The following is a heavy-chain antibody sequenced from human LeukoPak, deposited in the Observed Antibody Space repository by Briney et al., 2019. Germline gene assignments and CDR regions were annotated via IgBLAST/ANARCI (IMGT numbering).Heavy chain of an antibody. CDR3: ASTFGLGAF. Sequence: PGGSLRLSCAASGFTFSRYWMSWVRQAPGKGLEWVANTKQDGSEKNYVDSVKGRFTISRDNAKNSLYLQMSSLRAEDTAVYYCASTFGLGAFWGQGTLVTVSS. J-gene: IGHJ4*02. D-gene: IGHD3/OR15-3a*01. V-gene: IGHV3-7*05. CDR1: GFTFSRYW. CDR2: TKQDGSEK.